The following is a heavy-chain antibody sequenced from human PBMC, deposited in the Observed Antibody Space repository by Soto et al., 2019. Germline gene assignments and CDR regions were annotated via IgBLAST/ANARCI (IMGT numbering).Heavy chain of an antibody. J-gene: IGHJ5*02. V-gene: IGHV3-49*04. Sequence: EVQLVESGGGLVQPGRSLRLSCTASGFTFGDYAMSWVRQAPGKGLEWVGFIRSKAYGGTTEYAASVKCRFTISREDSKYLAYMQMSSVKTAVSDFDCCTGPRVGRFDHWGQGTLVTVSS. D-gene: IGHD3-3*01. CDR3: TGPRVGRFDH. CDR2: IRSKAYGGTT. CDR1: GFTFGDYA.